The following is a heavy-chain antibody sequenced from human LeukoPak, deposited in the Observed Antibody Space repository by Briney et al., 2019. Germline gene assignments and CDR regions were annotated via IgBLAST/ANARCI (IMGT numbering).Heavy chain of an antibody. D-gene: IGHD3-10*01. CDR2: INPSGGST. J-gene: IGHJ4*02. CDR1: GYTFTSYY. CDR3: ARGSLFISNDY. Sequence: ASVKASCKASGYTFTSYYMHWVRQAPGQGLEWMGIINPSGGSTNYAQKFQGRVTMTRDMSTSTVNMELSSLRSEDTAVYYCARGSLFISNDYWGQGTLVTVSS. V-gene: IGHV1-46*01.